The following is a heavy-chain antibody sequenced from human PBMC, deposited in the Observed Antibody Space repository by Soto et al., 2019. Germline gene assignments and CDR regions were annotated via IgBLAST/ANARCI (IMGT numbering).Heavy chain of an antibody. J-gene: IGHJ4*01. CDR2: IYPGDSDT. V-gene: IGHV5-51*01. Sequence: GESLKISCKGSGYSFTNYWIGWVRQMPGKGLEWMGIIYPGDSDTRYSPPFQGQVTISVDKSINTAYLQWSSLKASDTAMYYCARGGEWLVKTIDYWGQGTLVTVSS. CDR3: ARGGEWLVKTIDY. D-gene: IGHD6-19*01. CDR1: GYSFTNYW.